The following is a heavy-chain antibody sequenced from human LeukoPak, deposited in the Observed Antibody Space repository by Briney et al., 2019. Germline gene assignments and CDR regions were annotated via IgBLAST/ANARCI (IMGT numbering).Heavy chain of an antibody. J-gene: IGHJ3*02. Sequence: PGGSLRLSCAASGFTVSSNYMSWVRQAPGKGLEWVSVIYSGGSTYYADSVKGRFTISRDNSKNTLYLQMNSLRAEDTAVYYCARDYSLSWTGAFDIWGQGTMVTVSS. CDR2: IYSGGST. CDR1: GFTVSSNY. CDR3: ARDYSLSWTGAFDI. V-gene: IGHV3-66*01. D-gene: IGHD6-13*01.